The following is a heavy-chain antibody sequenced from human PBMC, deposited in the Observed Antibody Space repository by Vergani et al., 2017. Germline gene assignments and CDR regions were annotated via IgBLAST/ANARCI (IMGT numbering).Heavy chain of an antibody. CDR1: GFTFGDYY. CDR2: IKRDGTET. J-gene: IGHJ1*01. Sequence: VQLVESAGGVVQPGGSLRLSCAASGFTFGDYYMAWIRLAPGKGLDWVASIKRDGTETFYVDSVKGRFTISRDNAKTTLYLQMNSLRDEDRGVYYCARSSGGSAPYLHYWGQGTLVTVAS. CDR3: ARSSGGSAPYLHY. V-gene: IGHV3-7*01. D-gene: IGHD2-15*01.